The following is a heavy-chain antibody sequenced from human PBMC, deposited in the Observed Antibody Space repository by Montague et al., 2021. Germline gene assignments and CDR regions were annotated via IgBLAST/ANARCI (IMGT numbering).Heavy chain of an antibody. Sequence: SLRLSCAASGFPFSSYAMSWVRRAPGKGLKWVSRITSGGSTYYADSVTGRFTISGDNSKNTLYLQMNSLRAEDTAVYYCTKDQDDYGDYVDWVDTWGQGTLVTVSA. D-gene: IGHD4-17*01. CDR3: TKDQDDYGDYVDWVDT. J-gene: IGHJ5*02. CDR2: ITSGGST. CDR1: GFPFSSYA. V-gene: IGHV3-23*01.